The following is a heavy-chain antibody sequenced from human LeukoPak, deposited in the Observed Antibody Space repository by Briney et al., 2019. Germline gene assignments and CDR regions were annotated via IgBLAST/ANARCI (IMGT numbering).Heavy chain of an antibody. D-gene: IGHD4-17*01. Sequence: GGSLRLSCAASGFTFSDYAVSWVRQAPGKGLEWVSAISSGGDYTYYADSVKGRFTISRDNSKNTLYLQMNSLRAEDTAVYYCAKALYGDYGRFDYWGQGTLVTVSS. CDR1: GFTFSDYA. CDR3: AKALYGDYGRFDY. CDR2: ISSGGDYT. J-gene: IGHJ4*02. V-gene: IGHV3-23*01.